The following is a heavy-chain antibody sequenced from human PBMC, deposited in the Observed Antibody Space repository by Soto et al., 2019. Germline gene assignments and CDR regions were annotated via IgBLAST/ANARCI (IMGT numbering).Heavy chain of an antibody. CDR2: ISGSGGDT. Sequence: GGSLRLSCSASGFTFSSYAMSWVRQAPGKWLKWVSSISGSGGDTYYADSVKGRFTISRDNSKNTLYLQMNSLRAEDTAVYYCAKLTRDSTSSWLFDYWGQGALVTVSS. J-gene: IGHJ4*02. CDR1: GFTFSSYA. D-gene: IGHD6-6*01. CDR3: AKLTRDSTSSWLFDY. V-gene: IGHV3-23*01.